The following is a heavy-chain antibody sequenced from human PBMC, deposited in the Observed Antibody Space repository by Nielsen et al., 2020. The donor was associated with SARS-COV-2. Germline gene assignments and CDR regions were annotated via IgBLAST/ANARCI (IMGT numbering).Heavy chain of an antibody. V-gene: IGHV3-30*18. CDR1: GFTFSTYG. J-gene: IGHJ4*02. CDR2: ISYDGSNK. D-gene: IGHD2-15*01. Sequence: GESLKISCAASGFTFSTYGMHWVRQVPGKGLEWVAAISYDGSNKYYVDSVKGRFTISRDNSKNTLYLQMSSLREEDTAVYYCAEDWTAIVVVPSGGVDYWGQGTLVTVSS. CDR3: AEDWTAIVVVPSGGVDY.